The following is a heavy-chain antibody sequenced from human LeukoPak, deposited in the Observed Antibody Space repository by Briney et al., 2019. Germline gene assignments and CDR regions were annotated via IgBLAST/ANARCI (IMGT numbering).Heavy chain of an antibody. Sequence: ASVKVSCKASGYTFTSYGISWVRQAPGQGLECMGWISAYNGNTNYAQKLQGRVTMTTDTSTSTAYMELRSLRSDDTAVYYCARASYYGDYRFPPFDYWGQGTLVTVSS. CDR2: ISAYNGNT. V-gene: IGHV1-18*01. D-gene: IGHD4-17*01. CDR3: ARASYYGDYRFPPFDY. J-gene: IGHJ4*02. CDR1: GYTFTSYG.